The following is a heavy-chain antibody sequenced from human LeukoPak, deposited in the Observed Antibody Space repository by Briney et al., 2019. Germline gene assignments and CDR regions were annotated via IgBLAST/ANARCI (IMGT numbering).Heavy chain of an antibody. V-gene: IGHV3-43*01. D-gene: IGHD3/OR15-3a*01. CDR3: AREGTDRYYFDY. Sequence: GGSLRLSCVASGFTFDDYTMHWVRQAPGKGLEWVSLISWNGVTTHYGDSVKGRFTISRDNAKNSLYLQMNSLRAEDTAVYYCAREGTDRYYFDYWGQGTLVTVSS. CDR1: GFTFDDYT. J-gene: IGHJ4*02. CDR2: ISWNGVTT.